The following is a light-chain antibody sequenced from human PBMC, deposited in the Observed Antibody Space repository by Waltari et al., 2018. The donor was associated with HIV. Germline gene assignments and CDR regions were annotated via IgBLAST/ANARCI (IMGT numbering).Light chain of an antibody. CDR2: DVN. Sequence: QSALTQPRSVSGSPGQSVTISCTGTSSDVGGYTYVSWYQQHPGKAPRLMISDVNRRPSGVPGRFSGSKSGNTASLTISGLQAEDEADYYCCSYAGSYTYVFGTGTEVTVL. J-gene: IGLJ1*01. CDR3: CSYAGSYTYV. CDR1: SSDVGGYTY. V-gene: IGLV2-11*01.